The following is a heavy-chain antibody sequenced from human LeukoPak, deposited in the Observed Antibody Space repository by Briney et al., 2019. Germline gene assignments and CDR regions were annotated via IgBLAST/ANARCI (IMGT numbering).Heavy chain of an antibody. D-gene: IGHD3-10*01. V-gene: IGHV3-23*01. J-gene: IGHJ4*02. CDR3: AKDRISYTTSPGELSH. CDR1: GFTFSGYD. CDR2: IRGSGEST. Sequence: GGSLRLSCAASGFTFSGYDMNWVRQAPGKGLEWVSTIRGSGESTHYADSVQGRFTISRDNSLYTVYLQMDSLRGDDTAVYYCAKDRISYTTSPGELSHWGQGTLVIVSS.